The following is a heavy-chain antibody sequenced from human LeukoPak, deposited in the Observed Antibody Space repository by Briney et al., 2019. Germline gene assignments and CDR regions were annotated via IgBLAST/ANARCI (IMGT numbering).Heavy chain of an antibody. D-gene: IGHD3-22*01. Sequence: GGSLRLSCAASGFTFSSYAMHWVRQAPGKGLEWVAVISYDGSNKYYADFVKGRFTISRDNSKNTLYLQMSSLRAEDTAVYYCARDKGSSGYPNFDYWGQGTLVTVSS. CDR3: ARDKGSSGYPNFDY. CDR2: ISYDGSNK. J-gene: IGHJ4*02. CDR1: GFTFSSYA. V-gene: IGHV3-30-3*01.